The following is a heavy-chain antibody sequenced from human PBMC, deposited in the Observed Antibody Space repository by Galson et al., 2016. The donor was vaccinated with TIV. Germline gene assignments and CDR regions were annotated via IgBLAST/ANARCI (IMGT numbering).Heavy chain of an antibody. CDR2: ITWNSVGI. Sequence: SLRLSCAASGFTFDDYGMHWVRQPPGKGLEWVSGITWNSVGIDYADSVKGRFTISRDNAKSSLYLQTNSLRPDDTALYYCAKEQSCGGDCYLFDFWGQGALVTVSS. D-gene: IGHD2-21*02. J-gene: IGHJ4*02. V-gene: IGHV3-9*01. CDR3: AKEQSCGGDCYLFDF. CDR1: GFTFDDYG.